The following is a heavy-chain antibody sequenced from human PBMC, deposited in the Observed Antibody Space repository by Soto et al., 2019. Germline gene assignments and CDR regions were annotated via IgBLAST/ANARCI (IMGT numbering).Heavy chain of an antibody. CDR2: ISYDGSNK. J-gene: IGHJ6*02. D-gene: IGHD2-2*01. V-gene: IGHV3-30*18. CDR1: GFTLSSYG. Sequence: PGGSLRLSCAASGFTLSSYGMHWVRQAPGKGLEWVAVISYDGSNKYYADSVKGRFTISRDNSKNTLYLQMNSLRAEDTAVYYCAKGLGVVVPDAMALYYGMDVWGQGTTVTVSS. CDR3: AKGLGVVVPDAMALYYGMDV.